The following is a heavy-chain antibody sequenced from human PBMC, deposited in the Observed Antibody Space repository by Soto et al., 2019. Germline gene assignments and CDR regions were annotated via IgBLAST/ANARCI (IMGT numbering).Heavy chain of an antibody. CDR1: GYTFSTYW. CDR3: ARLNWRCGTTSCYSQDYYYGMDV. CDR2: IYPGDSDT. J-gene: IGHJ6*02. D-gene: IGHD2-2*02. Sequence: GESLKISCKGDGYTFSTYWIAWVRQMPGKGLEWMGIIYPGDSDTRYSPSLHGQVTISADKSLKTAYLQWSRLKASDTATYYCARLNWRCGTTSCYSQDYYYGMDVWGQGTTVTVSS. V-gene: IGHV5-51*01.